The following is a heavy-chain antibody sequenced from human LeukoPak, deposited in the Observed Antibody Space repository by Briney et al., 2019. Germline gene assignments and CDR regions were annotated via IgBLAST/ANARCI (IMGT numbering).Heavy chain of an antibody. J-gene: IGHJ6*03. CDR1: GFTFSSYW. D-gene: IGHD3-10*01. Sequence: GSLRLSCAASGFTFSSYWMSWLRQPPGKGLEWIGEINHSGSTNYNPSLKSRVTISVDTSKNQFSLKLSSVTAADTAVYYCARGGRLRIGGYYYYMDVWGKGTTVTVSS. CDR3: ARGGRLRIGGYYYYMDV. CDR2: INHSGST. V-gene: IGHV4-34*01.